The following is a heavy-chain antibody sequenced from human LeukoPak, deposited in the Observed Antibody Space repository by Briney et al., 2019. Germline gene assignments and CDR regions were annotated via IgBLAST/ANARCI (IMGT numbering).Heavy chain of an antibody. D-gene: IGHD3-22*01. Sequence: PGGSLRLSCAASGFTFSSYAMNCVRQAPGKGLEWVSGISGSGVSPYYADSVKGRFTMSRDNSKNTLYLQMNSLRAEDTAVYYCAKANSPYYYDSSGYSTFDYWGQGTLVTVSS. J-gene: IGHJ4*02. CDR2: ISGSGVSP. CDR3: AKANSPYYYDSSGYSTFDY. CDR1: GFTFSSYA. V-gene: IGHV3-23*01.